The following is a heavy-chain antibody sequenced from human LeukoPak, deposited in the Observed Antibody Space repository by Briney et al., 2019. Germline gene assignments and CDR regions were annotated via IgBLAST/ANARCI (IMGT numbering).Heavy chain of an antibody. V-gene: IGHV1-2*02. J-gene: IGHJ4*02. CDR3: ARDNLYYGSDY. D-gene: IGHD3-3*01. Sequence: GASVKVSCKASGYTFAAYYMHWVRQAPGQGLEWMGWINPNSGGTNYAQKFQGRVTMTRDTSISTAYMELSRLRSDDTAVYYCARDNLYYGSDYWGQGTLVTVSS. CDR2: INPNSGGT. CDR1: GYTFAAYY.